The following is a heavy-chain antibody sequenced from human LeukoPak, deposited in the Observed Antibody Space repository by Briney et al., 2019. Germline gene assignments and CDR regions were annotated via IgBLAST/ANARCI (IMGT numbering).Heavy chain of an antibody. CDR3: ARDLYGPTTGTFDY. Sequence: GGSLRLSCAASGFTFSSYSMNWVRQAPGKGLEWVSSISSSSSYIYYADSVKGQFTISRDNAKNSLYLQMNSLRAEDTAVYYCARDLYGPTTGTFDYWGQGTLVTVSS. J-gene: IGHJ4*02. CDR1: GFTFSSYS. V-gene: IGHV3-21*01. CDR2: ISSSSSYI. D-gene: IGHD4-17*01.